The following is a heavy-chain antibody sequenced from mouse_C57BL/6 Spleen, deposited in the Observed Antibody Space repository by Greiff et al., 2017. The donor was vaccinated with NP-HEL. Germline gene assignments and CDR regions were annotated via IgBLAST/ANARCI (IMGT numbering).Heavy chain of an antibody. Sequence: VQLQQSGAELMKPGASVKLSCKATGYTFTGYWIEWVKQRPGHGLEWIGEILPGSGSTTNNEKLKGKAKFTADTSSNTAYMQLNSLTTEDSAIYYYARTAQASGAWFAYWGQGTLVTVSA. D-gene: IGHD3-2*02. J-gene: IGHJ3*01. CDR3: ARTAQASGAWFAY. CDR1: GYTFTGYW. V-gene: IGHV1-9*01. CDR2: ILPGSGST.